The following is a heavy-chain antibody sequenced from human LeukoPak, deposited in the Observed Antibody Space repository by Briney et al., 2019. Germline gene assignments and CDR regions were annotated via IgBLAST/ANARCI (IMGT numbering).Heavy chain of an antibody. Sequence: GGSLRLSCVASGFTFSRYAMHWVRLAPGKGLEWVAVISYDGSNKYYADSVKGRFTISRDNSKNTLYLQMNSLRAEDTALYYCARDRNFYYGPGSYCDYWGQGTLVTVSS. V-gene: IGHV3-30-3*01. CDR3: ARDRNFYYGPGSYCDY. J-gene: IGHJ4*02. D-gene: IGHD3-10*01. CDR2: ISYDGSNK. CDR1: GFTFSRYA.